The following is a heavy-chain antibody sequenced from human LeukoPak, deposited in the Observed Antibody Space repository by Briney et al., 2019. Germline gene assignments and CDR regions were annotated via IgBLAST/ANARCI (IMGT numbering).Heavy chain of an antibody. CDR2: INSDGSST. CDR1: AFTFSTYW. J-gene: IGHJ4*02. D-gene: IGHD3-16*01. V-gene: IGHV3-74*01. Sequence: GGSLRLSCAASAFTFSTYWMHWVRQAPGKGLVWVSRINSDGSSTSYADSVKGRFTISGDNAKNTLYLQMNSLRAEDTAVYYCARGDVFFDNWGQGTLVTVSS. CDR3: ARGDVFFDN.